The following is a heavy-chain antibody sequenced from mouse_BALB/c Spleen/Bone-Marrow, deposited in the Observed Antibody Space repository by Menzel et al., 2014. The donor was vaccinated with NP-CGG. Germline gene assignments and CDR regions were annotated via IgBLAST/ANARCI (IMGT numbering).Heavy chain of an antibody. Sequence: EVKLQESVAELVRSGASVKLSCTASGFNIKDYYMHWVKQRPEQGLEWIGWIDPENGDTEYAPKFQGKATMTADTSSNTAYLQLSSLTSEDTAVYYCNEGYGNYGYWGQGTTLTVSS. CDR1: GFNIKDYY. CDR3: NEGYGNYGY. CDR2: IDPENGDT. J-gene: IGHJ2*01. D-gene: IGHD2-10*02. V-gene: IGHV14-4*02.